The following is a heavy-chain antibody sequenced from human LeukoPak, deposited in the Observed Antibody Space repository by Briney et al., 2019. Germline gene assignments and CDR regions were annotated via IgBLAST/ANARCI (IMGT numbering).Heavy chain of an antibody. V-gene: IGHV3-48*01. CDR2: ISSSDTI. CDR1: GFTFSSYG. CDR3: ARVEGNYYDSSGYYWG. J-gene: IGHJ4*02. D-gene: IGHD3-22*01. Sequence: PGGSLRLSCAASGFTFSSYGMNWVRQAPGKGLEWVSYISSSDTIYYADSVKGRFTISRDNSKNTLYLQMNSLRAEDTAVYYCARVEGNYYDSSGYYWGWGQGTLVTVSS.